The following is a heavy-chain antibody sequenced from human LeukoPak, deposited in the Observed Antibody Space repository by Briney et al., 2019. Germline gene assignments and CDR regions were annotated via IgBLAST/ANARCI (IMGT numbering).Heavy chain of an antibody. Sequence: SETLSLTCAVYGGSFSGYYWSWIRQPPGKGLEWIGEINHSGSTNYNPSLKSRVTISVDTSKNQFSLKLSSVTAADTAVYYCTTAMVTSPYYYYGMDVWDQGTTVTVSS. CDR2: INHSGST. CDR1: GGSFSGYY. V-gene: IGHV4-34*01. D-gene: IGHD5-18*01. J-gene: IGHJ6*02. CDR3: TTAMVTSPYYYYGMDV.